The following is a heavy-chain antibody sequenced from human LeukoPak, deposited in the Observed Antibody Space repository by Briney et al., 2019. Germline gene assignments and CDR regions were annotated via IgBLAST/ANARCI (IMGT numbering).Heavy chain of an antibody. CDR1: GGSISRNNYY. CDR2: IYYSGST. J-gene: IGHJ3*02. V-gene: IGHV4-39*07. CDR3: ARDRAITMIAGAFDI. D-gene: IGHD3-22*01. Sequence: PSETLSLTCTVSGGSISRNNYYWGWIRQPPGKGLEWIGSIYYSGSTYYNPSLKSRVTISVDTSKNQFSLKLSSVTAADTAVYYCARDRAITMIAGAFDIWGQGTMVTVSS.